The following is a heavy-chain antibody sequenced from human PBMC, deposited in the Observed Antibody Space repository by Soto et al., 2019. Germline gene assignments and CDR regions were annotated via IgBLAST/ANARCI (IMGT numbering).Heavy chain of an antibody. D-gene: IGHD2-15*01. J-gene: IGHJ6*03. V-gene: IGHV3-74*01. Sequence: EVQLVESGGGLVQPGGFLEPPLAASGITLSNYWMYWVRQASGKGVGGVPRINRDGSVSSYADSVKGRLTISRDNVKNTLYLQMNSLRAEDTAVYYCARGDCVGGPCYSLAGSFYYYMDVWGKGTTVTVS. CDR3: ARGDCVGGPCYSLAGSFYYYMDV. CDR1: GITLSNYW. CDR2: INRDGSVS.